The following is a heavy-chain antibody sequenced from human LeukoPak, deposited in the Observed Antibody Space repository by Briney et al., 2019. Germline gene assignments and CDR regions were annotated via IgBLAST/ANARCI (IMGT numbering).Heavy chain of an antibody. J-gene: IGHJ4*02. CDR2: IYSDNT. D-gene: IGHD3-22*01. V-gene: IGHV3-66*03. CDR1: GFTVSSNS. CDR3: AKLIVVVTMADY. Sequence: GGSLRLSCTVSGFTVSSNSMSWVRQAPGKGLEWVSFIYSDNTHYSDSVKGRFTISRDNSKNTLYLQMNSLRAEDTAVYYCAKLIVVVTMADYWGQGTLVTVSS.